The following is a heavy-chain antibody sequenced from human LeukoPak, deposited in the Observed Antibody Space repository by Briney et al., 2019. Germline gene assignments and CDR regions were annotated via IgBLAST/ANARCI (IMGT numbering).Heavy chain of an antibody. CDR2: ISGSGGST. Sequence: GGSLRLSCAASGFTFSSYAMSWVRQAPGKGLEWVSAISGSGGSTYYADSVKGRFTISRDNSKNTLYLQMNSLRAEDTAVYYCAKDLLYYDSSGYYSTDFYYYYGMDVWGQGTTVTVSS. CDR3: AKDLLYYDSSGYYSTDFYYYYGMDV. CDR1: GFTFSSYA. D-gene: IGHD3-22*01. J-gene: IGHJ6*02. V-gene: IGHV3-23*01.